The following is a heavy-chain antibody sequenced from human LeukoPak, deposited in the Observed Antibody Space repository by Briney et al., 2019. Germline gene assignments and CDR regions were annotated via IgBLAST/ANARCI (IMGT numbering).Heavy chain of an antibody. D-gene: IGHD6-13*01. J-gene: IGHJ5*02. CDR3: ERILSSSWSEVSFDP. CDR1: GYTFTSYY. CDR2: INPSGGRT. Sequence: ASVKVSCKASGYTFTSYYMHWGRQAPGQGQEWMGIINPSGGRTSYAQKFQGRGTMTRETARSTVYMELSRRRSEETDVYYCERILSSSWSEVSFDPWGQGTLVTVSS. V-gene: IGHV1-46*01.